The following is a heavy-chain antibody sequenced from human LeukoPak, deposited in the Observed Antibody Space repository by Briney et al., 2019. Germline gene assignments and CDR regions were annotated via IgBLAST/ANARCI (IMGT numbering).Heavy chain of an antibody. Sequence: GRSLRLSCAASGFTFSSYGMHWVRQAPGKGLEWVAVISYDGSNKYYADSVKGRFTISRDNSKNTLCLQMNSLRAEDTAVYYCAKDAIDYGDSGPFDYWGQGTLVTVSS. V-gene: IGHV3-30*18. CDR2: ISYDGSNK. CDR1: GFTFSSYG. J-gene: IGHJ4*02. D-gene: IGHD4-17*01. CDR3: AKDAIDYGDSGPFDY.